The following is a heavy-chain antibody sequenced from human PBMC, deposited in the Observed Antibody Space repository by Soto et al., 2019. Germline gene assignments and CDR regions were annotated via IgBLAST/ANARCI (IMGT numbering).Heavy chain of an antibody. V-gene: IGHV1-2*04. D-gene: IGHD6-13*01. CDR3: ARGGDQLVSTFRDYYYYMDV. Sequence: ASVKVSCKASGYTFTGYYMHWVRQAPGQGLEWMGWINPNSGGTNYAQKFQGWVPMTRDTSISTAYMELSRLRSDDTAVYYCARGGDQLVSTFRDYYYYMDVWGKGTTVTVSS. CDR2: INPNSGGT. CDR1: GYTFTGYY. J-gene: IGHJ6*03.